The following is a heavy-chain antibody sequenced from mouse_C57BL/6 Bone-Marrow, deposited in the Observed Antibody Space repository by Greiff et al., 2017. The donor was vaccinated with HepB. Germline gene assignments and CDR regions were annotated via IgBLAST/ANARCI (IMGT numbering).Heavy chain of an antibody. CDR3: ARYYYGSRDY. CDR2: IYPGSGST. D-gene: IGHD1-1*01. CDR1: GYTFTSYW. J-gene: IGHJ2*01. V-gene: IGHV1-55*01. Sequence: VQLQQPGAELVKPGASVKMSCKASGYTFTSYWITWVKQRPGQGLEWIGDIYPGSGSTNYNEKFKSKATLPVDTSSSTAYMQLSSLTSEDSEVYYCARYYYGSRDYWGQGTTLTVSS.